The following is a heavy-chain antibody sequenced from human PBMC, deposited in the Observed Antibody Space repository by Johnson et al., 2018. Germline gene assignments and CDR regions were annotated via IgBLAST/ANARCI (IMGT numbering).Heavy chain of an antibody. Sequence: QVQLQESGPGLVKPSGTXSLTCAVSGGSISSDNWWGWVRQPPGKGLEWTGAISHSGNTNYNPSLKLRVIISLDKSKNHFSLKLSSVTAADTAIYYCASLRGDAFDIWGQGTMVTVSS. V-gene: IGHV4-4*02. J-gene: IGHJ3*02. CDR1: GGSISSDNW. CDR3: ASLRGDAFDI. CDR2: ISHSGNT. D-gene: IGHD3-10*01.